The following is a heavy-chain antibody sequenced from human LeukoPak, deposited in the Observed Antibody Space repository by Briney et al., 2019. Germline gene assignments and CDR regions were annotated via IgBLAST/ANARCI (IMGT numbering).Heavy chain of an antibody. D-gene: IGHD1-26*01. J-gene: IGHJ4*02. CDR1: GYSFTSYW. CDR3: ARQARIVGAPGALDY. CDR2: IYPGDSDT. V-gene: IGHV5-51*01. Sequence: GESLKISCKGSGYSFTSYWIGWVRQMPGKGLEWMGIIYPGDSDTRYSPSFQGQVTISADKSISTAYLQWSSLKASDTAMYYCARQARIVGAPGALDYWGQGTLVTVS.